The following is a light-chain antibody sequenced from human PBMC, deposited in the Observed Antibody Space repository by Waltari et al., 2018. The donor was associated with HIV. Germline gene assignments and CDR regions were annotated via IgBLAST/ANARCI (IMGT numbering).Light chain of an antibody. V-gene: IGLV4-69*02. CDR2: LKSDGSH. J-gene: IGLJ3*02. Sequence: QLVLTQSPSASASLGASVKLTCTLSSGHTNYAIAWHQQQPEKGPRYLMNLKSDGSHSKGDGIPDRFSGSSSGAERYLTISSLQSEDEADSYCQTWGTGIQVFGGGTKLTVL. CDR3: QTWGTGIQV. CDR1: SGHTNYA.